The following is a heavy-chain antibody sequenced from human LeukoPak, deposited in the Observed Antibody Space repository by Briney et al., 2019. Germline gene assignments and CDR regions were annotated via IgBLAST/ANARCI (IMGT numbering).Heavy chain of an antibody. CDR3: AKEYTSGWRAFDI. CDR1: GFTFSRSD. V-gene: IGHV3-30*02. D-gene: IGHD6-19*01. Sequence: GGSLRLSCEASGFTFSRSDVHWVRQAPGKGLEWVAFIRTDGSNTYYADSVKGRFTISRDNSKNTLYLQMNSLRPEDTAVYNCAKEYTSGWRAFDIWAKGQWSPSLQ. CDR2: IRTDGSNT. J-gene: IGHJ3*02.